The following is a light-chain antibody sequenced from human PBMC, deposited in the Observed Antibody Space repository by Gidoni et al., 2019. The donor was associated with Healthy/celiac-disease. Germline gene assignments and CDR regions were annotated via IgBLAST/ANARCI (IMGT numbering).Light chain of an antibody. J-gene: IGKJ3*01. CDR2: WAS. CDR1: QSVLYSSNNKNY. CDR3: QQYYSTWVT. Sequence: IVMTQSPDSLAVSLGERATINCKSSQSVLYSSNNKNYLAWYQQKPGQPPKLRIYWASTRESGVPDRFSGSGSGTDFTLTISSLQAEDVAVYYCQQYYSTWVTFGPXTKVDIK. V-gene: IGKV4-1*01.